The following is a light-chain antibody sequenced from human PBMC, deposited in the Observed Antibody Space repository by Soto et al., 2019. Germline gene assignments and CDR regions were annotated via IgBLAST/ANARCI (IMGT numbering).Light chain of an antibody. V-gene: IGKV1-39*01. CDR3: QQTYSTPRGA. CDR2: AAS. J-gene: IGKJ1*01. CDR1: ESISNN. Sequence: DIPMTQSPSSLSASVGDRVTITCRASESISNNLNWYQQKPGKAPKLLMYAASTLQSGVPSRFSGGGSGTDFTLTIGSLQPEDFTTYYCQQTYSTPRGAFGQGTKVEIK.